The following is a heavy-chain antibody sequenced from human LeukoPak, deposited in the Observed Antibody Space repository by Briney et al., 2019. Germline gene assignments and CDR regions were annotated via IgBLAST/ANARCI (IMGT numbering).Heavy chain of an antibody. V-gene: IGHV3-74*01. CDR2: INTDGSTT. CDR1: GFTFSTYW. Sequence: PGGSLRLSCAASGFTFSTYWIHWVRQAPGKGLVWVSRINTDGSTTSYADSVKGRFTISRDNAKSTLYLQMNSLRAEDTAVYYCARDLDQDTYYDFWSGYLFDYWGQGTLVTVSS. J-gene: IGHJ4*02. D-gene: IGHD3-3*01. CDR3: ARDLDQDTYYDFWSGYLFDY.